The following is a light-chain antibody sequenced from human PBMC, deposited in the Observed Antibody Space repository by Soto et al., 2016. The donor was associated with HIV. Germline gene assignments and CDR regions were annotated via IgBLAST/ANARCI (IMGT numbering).Light chain of an antibody. J-gene: IGLJ1*01. CDR1: SLRKYY. Sequence: SSELTQDPAVSVALGQTVRITCQGDSLRKYYASWYQQKPGQAPVLVIYGKNNRPSGIPDRFSGSNSVNTASLTITGAQAEDEADYYCNSRDSSDSHNYVFETGTKVTVL. CDR2: GKN. CDR3: NSRDSSDSHNYV. V-gene: IGLV3-19*01.